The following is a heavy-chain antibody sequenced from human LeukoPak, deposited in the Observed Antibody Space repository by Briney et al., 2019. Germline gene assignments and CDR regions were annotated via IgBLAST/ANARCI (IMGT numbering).Heavy chain of an antibody. D-gene: IGHD6-19*01. V-gene: IGHV1-8*02. J-gene: IGHJ4*02. CDR3: AREGKVAVAGTGFDY. Sequence: GASVKVSCKPSGGNFITYAVSWVRQATGQGLEWMGWMNPNSGNTGYAQKFQGRVTMTRNTSISTAYMELSSLRSEDTAVYYCAREGKVAVAGTGFDYWGQGTLVTVSS. CDR1: GGNFITYA. CDR2: MNPNSGNT.